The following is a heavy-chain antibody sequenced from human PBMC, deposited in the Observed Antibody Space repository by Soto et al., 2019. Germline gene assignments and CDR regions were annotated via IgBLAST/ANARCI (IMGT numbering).Heavy chain of an antibody. CDR1: GYTFTSYG. D-gene: IGHD3-10*01. V-gene: IGHV1-18*01. CDR3: ARVKYYGSGSYSRNFDY. CDR2: ISAYNGNT. Sequence: QVQLVQSGAEVKKPGASVKVSCKASGYTFTSYGISWVRQAPGQGLEWMGWISAYNGNTNYAQKLQGRVTTTTDTPTSTAYMELRSLRSDDTAVYYCARVKYYGSGSYSRNFDYWGQGTLVTVSS. J-gene: IGHJ4*02.